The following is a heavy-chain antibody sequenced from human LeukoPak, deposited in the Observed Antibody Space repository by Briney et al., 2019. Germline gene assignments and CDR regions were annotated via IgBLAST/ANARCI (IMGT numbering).Heavy chain of an antibody. D-gene: IGHD6-13*01. CDR3: ARDLSSSSWYGDWYFDL. CDR1: GGSISSYY. V-gene: IGHV4-4*07. J-gene: IGHJ2*01. Sequence: SETLSLTCTVSGGSISSYYWSWIRQPAGKGLEWIGRIYTSGSTNYNPSLKSRVTMSVDTSKNQFSLKLSSVNAADTAVYYCARDLSSSSWYGDWYFDLWGRGTLVTVSS. CDR2: IYTSGST.